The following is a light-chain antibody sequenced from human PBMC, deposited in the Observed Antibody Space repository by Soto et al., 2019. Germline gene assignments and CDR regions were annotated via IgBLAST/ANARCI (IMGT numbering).Light chain of an antibody. V-gene: IGKV3-11*01. CDR3: QQRSNWFT. CDR1: QSVSSY. Sequence: EIVLTQSPATLSLSPGERATLSCRASQSVSSYLAWYQQKPGQAPRLLLYDASNRATGIPARFSGSGSGTAFPLTISSLEPEDFAVYYCQQRSNWFTFGPGTKVDIK. J-gene: IGKJ3*01. CDR2: DAS.